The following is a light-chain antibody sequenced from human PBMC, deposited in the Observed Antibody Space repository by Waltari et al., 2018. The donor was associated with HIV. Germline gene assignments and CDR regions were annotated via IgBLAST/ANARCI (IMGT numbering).Light chain of an antibody. Sequence: SALTQPRSVTGSPGHSVTIPCSGTSRARGIFNYVYWYQQHPGKAPKLLSSEVTRRPSGVPDRFSGSKSGNTASLTISGLQAEDEADYYCCSYAGNFIYVFGTGTKVTVL. CDR2: EVT. V-gene: IGLV2-11*01. CDR1: SRARGIFNY. J-gene: IGLJ1*01. CDR3: CSYAGNFIYV.